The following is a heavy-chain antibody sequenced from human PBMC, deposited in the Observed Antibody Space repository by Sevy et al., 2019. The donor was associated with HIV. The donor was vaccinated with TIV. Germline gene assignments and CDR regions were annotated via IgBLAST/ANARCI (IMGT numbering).Heavy chain of an antibody. D-gene: IGHD2-2*02. CDR1: GFTFSSYW. Sequence: GGSLRLSCAASGFTFSSYWMSWVRQAPGKGLEWVANIKQVGSEKYYVDSVKGRFTISRDNAKNSLYLQMNSLRAEDTAVYYCARLGGSSVVPAAIGYYYYGMDVWGQGTTVTVSS. V-gene: IGHV3-7*03. J-gene: IGHJ6*02. CDR2: IKQVGSEK. CDR3: ARLGGSSVVPAAIGYYYYGMDV.